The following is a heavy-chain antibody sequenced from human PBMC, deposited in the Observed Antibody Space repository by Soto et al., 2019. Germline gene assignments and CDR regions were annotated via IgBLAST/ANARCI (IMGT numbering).Heavy chain of an antibody. Sequence: ASVKVSCKASGYTFTSYAMHWVRQAPGQRLEWMGWINAGNGNTKYSQKNQGRDNITRDTSASTAYMELSSLRSEDTAFFYFARVSGYIYGNTWGQGT. J-gene: IGHJ5*02. V-gene: IGHV1-3*01. D-gene: IGHD5-18*01. CDR2: INAGNGNT. CDR3: ARVSGYIYGNT. CDR1: GYTFTSYA.